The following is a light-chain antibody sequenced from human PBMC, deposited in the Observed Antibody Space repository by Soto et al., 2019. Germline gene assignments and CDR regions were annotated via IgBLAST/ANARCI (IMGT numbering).Light chain of an antibody. Sequence: QSALTQPPSASGTPGQRVTISCSGSSSNIGSYFVYWYQQVPGTAPKLLIYRNNQRPSGVPDRFSGSKSGTSASLAISGLRSEDEADYYCAAWDDSLSVVFGGGTKVTVL. J-gene: IGLJ2*01. CDR3: AAWDDSLSVV. CDR1: SSNIGSYF. CDR2: RNN. V-gene: IGLV1-47*01.